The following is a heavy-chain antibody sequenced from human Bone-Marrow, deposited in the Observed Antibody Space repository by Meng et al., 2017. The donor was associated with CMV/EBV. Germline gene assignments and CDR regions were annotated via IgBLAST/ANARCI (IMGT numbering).Heavy chain of an antibody. V-gene: IGHV3-74*01. J-gene: IGHJ4*02. CDR3: ASSGLYCSSTSCYEGIGDYFDY. CDR1: GFTSSSYW. Sequence: GESLKISCAASGFTSSSYWMHWVRQAPGKGLVWVSRINSDGSSTSYADSVKGRFTISRDNAKNTLYLQMNSLRAEDTAVYYCASSGLYCSSTSCYEGIGDYFDYWGQGTLVTVSS. D-gene: IGHD2-2*01. CDR2: INSDGSST.